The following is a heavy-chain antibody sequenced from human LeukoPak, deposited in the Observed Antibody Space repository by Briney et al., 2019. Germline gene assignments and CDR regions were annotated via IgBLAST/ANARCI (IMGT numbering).Heavy chain of an antibody. J-gene: IGHJ4*02. V-gene: IGHV4-34*01. D-gene: IGHD3-22*01. CDR1: GGSFSGYY. Sequence: SETLSLTCAVYGGSFSGYYWSWIRQPPGKGLEWIGEINHSGSTNYNPSLKSRVTISVDTSKNQFSLKLSSVTAADTAVYYCAGGNHYYYDSSGHPYFDYWGQGTLVTVSS. CDR3: AGGNHYYYDSSGHPYFDY. CDR2: INHSGST.